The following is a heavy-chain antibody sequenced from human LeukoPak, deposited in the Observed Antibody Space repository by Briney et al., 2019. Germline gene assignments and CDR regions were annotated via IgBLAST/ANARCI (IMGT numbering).Heavy chain of an antibody. Sequence: PGGSLRLSCAASEFTVSSNYMSWVRLAPGKGLEWVSVIYSGGSTYYADSVKGRFTISRDNSKNTLYLQMNSLRAEDTAVYYCAGGSYYGRFDYWGQGTLVTVSS. V-gene: IGHV3-66*01. CDR1: EFTVSSNY. D-gene: IGHD1-26*01. CDR2: IYSGGST. J-gene: IGHJ4*02. CDR3: AGGSYYGRFDY.